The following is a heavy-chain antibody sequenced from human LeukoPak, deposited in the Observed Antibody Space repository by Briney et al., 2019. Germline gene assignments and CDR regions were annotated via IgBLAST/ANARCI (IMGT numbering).Heavy chain of an antibody. D-gene: IGHD2-2*01. V-gene: IGHV3-48*03. CDR3: ARRYCSSTSCTLDY. CDR2: ISTSGGAI. CDR1: GFSLNSYE. J-gene: IGHJ4*02. Sequence: PGGSLRLSCAASGFSLNSYEMNWGRQAPGKGLEWVSHISTSGGAIYYADSVKGRFTISRDNAKNSLYLQMNSLRAEDTAVYYCARRYCSSTSCTLDYWGQGTLVIVSS.